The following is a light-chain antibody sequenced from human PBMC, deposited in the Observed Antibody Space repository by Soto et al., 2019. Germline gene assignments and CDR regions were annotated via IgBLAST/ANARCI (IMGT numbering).Light chain of an antibody. Sequence: DIQMTQSPSTLSASVGDRVTITCRASQSSSSWLAWYQQKPGKAPKLLIYDASSLESGVPSRFSGSGSGTEFTLTISSLQPDDFATYYCQQYNSYSSTWTFGQGTKVEIK. CDR3: QQYNSYSSTWT. J-gene: IGKJ1*01. V-gene: IGKV1-5*01. CDR2: DAS. CDR1: QSSSSW.